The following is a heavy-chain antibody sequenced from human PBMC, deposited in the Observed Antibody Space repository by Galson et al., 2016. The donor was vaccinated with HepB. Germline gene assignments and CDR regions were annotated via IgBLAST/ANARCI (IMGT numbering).Heavy chain of an antibody. CDR1: GFTFSNAW. J-gene: IGHJ4*02. V-gene: IGHV3-15*07. CDR2: IRSKTDGGTT. D-gene: IGHD2-8*01. Sequence: SLRLSCAASGFTFSNAWMNWVRQAPGKGLEWVGRIRSKTDGGTTDYAAPVEDRFTISRDDSKNTLYLQMNSLKTEDTAVYYCWVPLEYCSNGVCRLFDYWGQGTLVTVSS. CDR3: WVPLEYCSNGVCRLFDY.